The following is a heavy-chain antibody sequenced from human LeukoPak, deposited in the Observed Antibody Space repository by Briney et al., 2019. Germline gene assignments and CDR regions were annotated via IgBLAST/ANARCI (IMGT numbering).Heavy chain of an antibody. CDR2: IYYSGST. D-gene: IGHD5-18*01. CDR1: GGSISRYY. CDR3: ARLGYSYAFDY. J-gene: IGHJ4*02. V-gene: IGHV4-39*01. Sequence: SETLSLTCTVSGGSISRYYWGWIRQPPGKGLEWIGSIYYSGSTYYNPSLKSRVTISVDTSKNQFSLKLSSVTAADTAVYYCARLGYSYAFDYWGQGTLVTVSS.